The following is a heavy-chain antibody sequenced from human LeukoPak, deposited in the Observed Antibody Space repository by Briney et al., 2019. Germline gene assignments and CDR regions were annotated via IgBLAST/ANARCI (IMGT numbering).Heavy chain of an antibody. D-gene: IGHD6-13*01. J-gene: IGHJ5*02. CDR3: ASHLIAATGYWFDP. Sequence: GGSLRLSCAASGFTFSSYVMSWVRQAPGKGLEWVSGISGSGGSTYYADSVKGRFTISRDNFKNTLYLQMNSLRAEDTAVYYCASHLIAATGYWFDPWGQGTLVTVSS. V-gene: IGHV3-23*01. CDR1: GFTFSSYV. CDR2: ISGSGGST.